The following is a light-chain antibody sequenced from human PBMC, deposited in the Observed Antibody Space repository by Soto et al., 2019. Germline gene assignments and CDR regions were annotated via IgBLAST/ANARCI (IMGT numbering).Light chain of an antibody. V-gene: IGKV1-16*01. J-gene: IGKJ1*01. CDR2: RAS. CDR1: QTISKY. Sequence: DIQRTQCPSSLSASVVDRVSITFRASQTISKYLNWYQQKPGKAPKLLIYRASILQSGVPSRFRGGGSGTEFTLTISSLQPDDFATYYCQHYNSYSEAFGQGTKVDIK. CDR3: QHYNSYSEA.